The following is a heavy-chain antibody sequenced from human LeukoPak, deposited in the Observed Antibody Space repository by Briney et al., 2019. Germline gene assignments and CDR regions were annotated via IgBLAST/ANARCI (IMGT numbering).Heavy chain of an antibody. Sequence: GASVKVSCKASGGTFSSYAISWVRQAPGQGLEWMGGIIPIFGTANYAQKFQGRVTITADESTGTAYMELSSLRSEDTAVYYCARDMAELLGSYFDYWGQGTLVTVSS. CDR3: ARDMAELLGSYFDY. D-gene: IGHD1-26*01. V-gene: IGHV1-69*13. CDR2: IIPIFGTA. J-gene: IGHJ4*02. CDR1: GGTFSSYA.